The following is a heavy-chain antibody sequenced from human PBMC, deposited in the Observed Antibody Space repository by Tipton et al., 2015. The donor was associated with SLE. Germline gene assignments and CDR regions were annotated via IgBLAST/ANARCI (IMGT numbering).Heavy chain of an antibody. D-gene: IGHD2-15*01. CDR1: GFTFSIYS. Sequence: SLRLSCAASGFTFSIYSMHWVRQAPGKGLEWVAVISYDGSNKYYADSVKGRFTISRDNSKYTLYLQMNSLRAEDTAVYYCASALLDYFDYWGQGTLVTVSS. V-gene: IGHV3-30*04. CDR3: ASALLDYFDY. J-gene: IGHJ4*02. CDR2: ISYDGSNK.